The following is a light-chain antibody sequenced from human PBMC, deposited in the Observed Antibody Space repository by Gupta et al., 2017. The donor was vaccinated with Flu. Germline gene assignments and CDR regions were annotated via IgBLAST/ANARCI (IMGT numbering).Light chain of an antibody. CDR1: QSLLSSANNRYD. Sequence: LGENATINWKSSQSLLSSANNRYDLSLYQPKQCQPLQLYICWASIRESGVPARVSGSGSETDFSLTSSSLQAVDVAVYYCHQLYSAPYTFGQGTKLEIK. V-gene: IGKV4-1*01. CDR3: HQLYSAPYT. J-gene: IGKJ2*01. CDR2: WAS.